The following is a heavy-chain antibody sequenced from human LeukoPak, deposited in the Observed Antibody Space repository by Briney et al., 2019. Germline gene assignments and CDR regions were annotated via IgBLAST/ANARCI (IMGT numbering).Heavy chain of an antibody. J-gene: IGHJ4*02. Sequence: ASVTVSCKVSGYTFTAHHIHWMRQAPGQGLEWMGWVVPKSGGTNYAQRFQGRVTMTRDTSISTVYMELSRLTSDDTAVYHCAVSIQAASIPAFDFWGQGSLVTVSS. CDR1: GYTFTAHH. D-gene: IGHD6-25*01. CDR3: AVSIQAASIPAFDF. V-gene: IGHV1-2*02. CDR2: VVPKSGGT.